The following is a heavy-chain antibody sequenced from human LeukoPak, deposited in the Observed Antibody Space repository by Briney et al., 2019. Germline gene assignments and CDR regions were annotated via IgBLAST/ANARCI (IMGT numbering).Heavy chain of an antibody. CDR3: AKDPGASYYDSSGYYPSSIDY. CDR2: ISYDGGNK. D-gene: IGHD3-22*01. Sequence: PAGSLRLSCAASGFTFSSYGMHWVRQAPGKGLEWVAVISYDGGNKSYADSVKGRFTISRDNSKKPLHLQMNSLRAEDTAVYDCAKDPGASYYDSSGYYPSSIDYWGQGTLVTVSS. CDR1: GFTFSSYG. J-gene: IGHJ4*02. V-gene: IGHV3-30*18.